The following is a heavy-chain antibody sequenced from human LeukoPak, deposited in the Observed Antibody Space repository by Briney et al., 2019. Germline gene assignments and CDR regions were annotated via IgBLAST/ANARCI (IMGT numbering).Heavy chain of an antibody. V-gene: IGHV1-3*01. CDR1: GYTFTSYA. CDR2: INAGNGNT. Sequence: ASVKVSCKASGYTFTSYAMHWVRQAPGQRLEWMGWINAGNGNTKYSQKFQGRVTITRDTSASTAYMELSSLRSEDTAVYYCASWNGVIVAQYYYYYYGMDVWGQGTTVTVSS. J-gene: IGHJ6*02. D-gene: IGHD3-22*01. CDR3: ASWNGVIVAQYYYYYYGMDV.